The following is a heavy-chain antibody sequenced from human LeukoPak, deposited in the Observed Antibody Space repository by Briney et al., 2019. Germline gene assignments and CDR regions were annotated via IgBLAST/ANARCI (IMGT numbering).Heavy chain of an antibody. V-gene: IGHV1-2*02. CDR1: GYTFTGYY. Sequence: ASVKVSCKASGYTFTGYYMHWVRQAPGQGLEWMGWINPNSGGTNYAQKFQGRVTITADESTSTAYMELSSLRSEDTAVYYCARGGLTYYYGSGSYRTFDYWGQRTLVTVSS. J-gene: IGHJ4*02. CDR2: INPNSGGT. D-gene: IGHD3-10*01. CDR3: ARGGLTYYYGSGSYRTFDY.